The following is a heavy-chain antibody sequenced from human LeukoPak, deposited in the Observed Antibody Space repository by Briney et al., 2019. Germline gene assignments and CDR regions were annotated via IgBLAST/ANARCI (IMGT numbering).Heavy chain of an antibody. CDR1: GFTFSSYA. V-gene: IGHV3-23*01. D-gene: IGHD6-13*01. CDR2: ISGSGGST. CDR3: AKFVILAQQLALVY. J-gene: IGHJ4*02. Sequence: PGGSLRLSCAASGFTFSSYAMSWVRQAPGKGLEWVSAISGSGGSTYYADSVKGRFTISRDNSKNTLYLQMNSLRAEDTAVYYCAKFVILAQQLALVYWGQGTLVTVSS.